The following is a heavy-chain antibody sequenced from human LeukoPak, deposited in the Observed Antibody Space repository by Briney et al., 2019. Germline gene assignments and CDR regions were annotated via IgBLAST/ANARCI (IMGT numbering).Heavy chain of an antibody. CDR3: ARLAGPSLSRAVDY. V-gene: IGHV5-51*01. D-gene: IGHD6-13*01. Sequence: GESLKISCKGSGYTFTTYWIGWVRQMPGEGLEWMGIIYPGDSDTRYSPSFQGQVTISVDKSISTAYLQWSSLKASDTAMYYCARLAGPSLSRAVDYWGQGTLVTVSS. CDR2: IYPGDSDT. CDR1: GYTFTTYW. J-gene: IGHJ4*02.